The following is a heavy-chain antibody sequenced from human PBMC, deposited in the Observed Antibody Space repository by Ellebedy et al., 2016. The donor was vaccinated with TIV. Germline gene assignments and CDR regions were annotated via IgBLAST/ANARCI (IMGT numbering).Heavy chain of an antibody. J-gene: IGHJ6*02. D-gene: IGHD3-10*01. Sequence: MPSETLSLTCTVSGGSISSYYWSWIRQPPGKGLEWIGYTYYSGSTNYNPSLMSRVTISVDTSKNRFSLKLSSVTAADTAVYYCARDGDNGSGSYYYYGMDVWGQGTTVTVSS. CDR1: GGSISSYY. V-gene: IGHV4-59*12. CDR3: ARDGDNGSGSYYYYGMDV. CDR2: TYYSGST.